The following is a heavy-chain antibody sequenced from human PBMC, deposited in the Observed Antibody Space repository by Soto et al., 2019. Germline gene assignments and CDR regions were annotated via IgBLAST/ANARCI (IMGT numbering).Heavy chain of an antibody. CDR1: GGTFTSYT. D-gene: IGHD4-17*01. Sequence: QVQLVQSRAEVQKPGSSVKVSYKPSGGTFTSYTFSWVRQAPGQGFEWMGRIIPFLSITNYAQKFQGRVSITADKSTSTAYMELSSLTSEDTALYFCAITPTRNTDYAYFDLWGQGTLVTVSS. CDR3: AITPTRNTDYAYFDL. J-gene: IGHJ4*02. V-gene: IGHV1-69*02. CDR2: IIPFLSIT.